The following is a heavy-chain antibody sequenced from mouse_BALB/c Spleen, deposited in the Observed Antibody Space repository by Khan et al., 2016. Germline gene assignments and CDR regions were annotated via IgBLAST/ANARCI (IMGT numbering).Heavy chain of an antibody. CDR1: GYTFSNYW. CDR3: TRVDTTGYAWFAY. CDR2: IYPGNTDA. D-gene: IGHD2-2*01. J-gene: IGHJ3*01. Sequence: VQLQQSGTVLARPGASVKMSCKASGYTFSNYWLHWMKQRPGQGLEWIGVIYPGNTDATYNQKFKDKAELTAVASTSTAYMELRSLTNEDSAVYYCTRVDTTGYAWFAYWGQGTLVTVSA. V-gene: IGHV1-5*01.